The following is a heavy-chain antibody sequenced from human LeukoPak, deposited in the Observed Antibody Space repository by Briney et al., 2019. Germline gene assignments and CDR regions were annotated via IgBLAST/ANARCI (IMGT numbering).Heavy chain of an antibody. D-gene: IGHD2-21*02. J-gene: IGHJ6*02. Sequence: PGGSLRLSCAASGFTFSSYWMSWVRQAPGKGLEWVANIKQDGSEKYYVDSVKGRFTISRDNAKNSLYLQMNSLSAEDTAVYYCASFWGSREGDWLRDGVDVWGRGTTVTVSS. CDR2: IKQDGSEK. CDR1: GFTFSSYW. CDR3: ASFWGSREGDWLRDGVDV. V-gene: IGHV3-7*01.